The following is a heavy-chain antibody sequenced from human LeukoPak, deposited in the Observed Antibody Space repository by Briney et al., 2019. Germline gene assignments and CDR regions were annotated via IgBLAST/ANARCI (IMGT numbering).Heavy chain of an antibody. J-gene: IGHJ4*02. CDR1: GFTFSTYG. V-gene: IGHV3-30*02. Sequence: GGSLRLSCAVSGFTFSTYGIHWVRQAPGKGLEWVAVIWYDGSKKYYADSVKGRFTISRDNSKNTLYLQMNSLRAEDTAVYYCAKIGRAAAGLIDYWGQGTLVTVSS. CDR3: AKIGRAAAGLIDY. D-gene: IGHD6-13*01. CDR2: IWYDGSKK.